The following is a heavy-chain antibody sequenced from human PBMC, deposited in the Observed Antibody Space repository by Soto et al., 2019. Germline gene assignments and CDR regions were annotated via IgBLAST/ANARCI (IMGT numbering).Heavy chain of an antibody. Sequence: EVQLLESGGGLVQPGGSLRLSCAASGFTFSSYAMSWVRQAPGKGLEWVSSISSSSSYIYYADSVKGRFTISRDNAKNSLYLQMNSLRAEDTAVYYCARDLSYYGMDVWGQGTTVTVSS. J-gene: IGHJ6*02. CDR2: ISSSSSYI. CDR3: ARDLSYYGMDV. V-gene: IGHV3-21*01. CDR1: GFTFSSYA.